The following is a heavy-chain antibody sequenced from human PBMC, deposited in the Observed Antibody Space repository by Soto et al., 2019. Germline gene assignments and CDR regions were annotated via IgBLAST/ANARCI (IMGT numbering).Heavy chain of an antibody. V-gene: IGHV1-46*01. Sequence: ASVKVSCKASGYTFTSYYMHWVRQAPGQGLEWMGIINPSGGSTSYAQKFQGRVTMTRDTSTSTVYMELSSLRSEDTAVYYCARDRVGQQPHNWFDPWGQGTLVTVSS. CDR2: INPSGGST. CDR1: GYTFTSYY. J-gene: IGHJ5*02. D-gene: IGHD6-13*01. CDR3: ARDRVGQQPHNWFDP.